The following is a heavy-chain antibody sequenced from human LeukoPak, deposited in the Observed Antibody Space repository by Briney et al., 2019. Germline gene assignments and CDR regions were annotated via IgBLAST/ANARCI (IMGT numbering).Heavy chain of an antibody. CDR3: ARGVNEVVVPAAIHWFDP. Sequence: GASVKVSCKASGYTFTSYGISWLRQAPGQGLEWMGWIIPILGIANYAQKFQGRVTITADKSTSTAYMELSSLRSEDTAVYYCARGVNEVVVPAAIHWFDPWGQGTLVTVSS. CDR1: GYTFTSYG. CDR2: IIPILGIA. J-gene: IGHJ5*02. V-gene: IGHV1-69*10. D-gene: IGHD2-2*01.